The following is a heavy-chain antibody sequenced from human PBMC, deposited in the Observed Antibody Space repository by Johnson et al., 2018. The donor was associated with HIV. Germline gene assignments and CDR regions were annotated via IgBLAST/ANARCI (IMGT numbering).Heavy chain of an antibody. CDR3: ARDSAAAGLDAFDI. CDR2: ISFSGG. Sequence: VQLVESGGGLLHPGGSLRLSCGAPPFTFSSYAMRWVRQAPVKGLDWVSVISFSGGKGRFTISRDNSKNTLYLQMNSLRAEDTAVYYCARDSAAAGLDAFDIWGQGTMVTVSS. D-gene: IGHD6-13*01. CDR1: PFTFSSYA. J-gene: IGHJ3*02. V-gene: IGHV3-23*04.